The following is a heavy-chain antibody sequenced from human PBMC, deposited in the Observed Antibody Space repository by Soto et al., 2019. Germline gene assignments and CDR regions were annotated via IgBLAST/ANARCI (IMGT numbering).Heavy chain of an antibody. V-gene: IGHV1-18*01. J-gene: IGHJ4*02. Sequence: ASVKVSCKASGYTFTSYGISWVRQAPGQGLEWMGWISAYNGNTNYAQKLQGRVTMTTDTSTSTAYMELRSLRSDDTAVYYCAREYYDYVWGSYRPLDYWGQGPLVTVSS. CDR2: ISAYNGNT. D-gene: IGHD3-16*02. CDR1: GYTFTSYG. CDR3: AREYYDYVWGSYRPLDY.